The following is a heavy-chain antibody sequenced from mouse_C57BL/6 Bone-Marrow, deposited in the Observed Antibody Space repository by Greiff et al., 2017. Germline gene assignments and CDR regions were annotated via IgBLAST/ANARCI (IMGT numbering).Heavy chain of an antibody. CDR1: GFTFSSYA. CDR2: ISDGGSYT. D-gene: IGHD1-1*01. V-gene: IGHV5-4*03. J-gene: IGHJ3*01. Sequence: EVKLVESGGGLVKPGGSLKLSCAASGFTFSSYAMSWVRQTPEKRLEWVATISDGGSYTYYPDNVKGRFTISKDNAKNNLYLQMSDLKSEDAAMYYCARYGSSSFAYWGQGTLVTVSA. CDR3: ARYGSSSFAY.